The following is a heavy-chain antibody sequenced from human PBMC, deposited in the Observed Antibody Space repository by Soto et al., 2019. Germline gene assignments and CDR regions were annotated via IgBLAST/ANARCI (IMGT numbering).Heavy chain of an antibody. CDR3: ARGSLARMRNDNWFDP. D-gene: IGHD6-6*01. V-gene: IGHV1-46*01. J-gene: IGHJ5*02. CDR2: INPSGGST. Sequence: ASVKVSCKASGYTFTSYYMHWVRQAPGQGLEWMGIINPSGGSTSYAQKFQGRVTMTRDTSTSTVYMELSSLRSEDTAVYYCARGSLARMRNDNWFDPWGQGTLVTVSS. CDR1: GYTFTSYY.